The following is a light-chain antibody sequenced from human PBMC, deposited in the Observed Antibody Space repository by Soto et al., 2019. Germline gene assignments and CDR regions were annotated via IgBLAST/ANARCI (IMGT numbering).Light chain of an antibody. V-gene: IGLV2-11*01. CDR2: DVS. CDR3: CSYAGSYTFV. J-gene: IGLJ1*01. Sequence: QSVLTQPRPVSGSPGQSVTISCTGTSSDVGGYNYVSWYQQHPGKAPKLMIYDVSKRPSGVPDRFSSSKSGNTASLTISGLQAEDEADYYCCSYAGSYTFVFGTGTKVTVL. CDR1: SSDVGGYNY.